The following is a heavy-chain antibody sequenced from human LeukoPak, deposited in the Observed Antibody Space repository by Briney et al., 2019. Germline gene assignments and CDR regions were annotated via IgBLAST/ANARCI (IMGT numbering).Heavy chain of an antibody. V-gene: IGHV1-2*03. D-gene: IGHD5/OR15-5a*01. Sequence: LAASVKVSCKASGYTFTGYYIHWVRQAPGQGLEWMGWINPNSGGTNYAQKFQGRVTMTRDTSISTAYMELSSLRSDDTAVYYCAREVSTLFDYWGQGTLVTVSS. J-gene: IGHJ4*02. CDR3: AREVSTLFDY. CDR1: GYTFTGYY. CDR2: INPNSGGT.